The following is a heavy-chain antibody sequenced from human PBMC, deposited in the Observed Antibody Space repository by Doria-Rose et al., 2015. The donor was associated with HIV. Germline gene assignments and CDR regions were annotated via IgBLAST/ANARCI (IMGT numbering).Heavy chain of an antibody. CDR1: GVSLSSPGMG. V-gene: IGHV2-26*01. D-gene: IGHD6-13*01. CDR3: ARIKSSRWYHKYYFDF. Sequence: QITLNESGPVLVKPTETLTLTCTVSGVSLSSPGMGVSWIRQPPGKALEWLANIFTDDERSYKTSLKSRLTTSRGTSKSQVVLTMTDMDPVDTATYYCARIKSSRWYHKYYFDFWGQGTLVIVSA. CDR2: IFTDDER. J-gene: IGHJ4*02.